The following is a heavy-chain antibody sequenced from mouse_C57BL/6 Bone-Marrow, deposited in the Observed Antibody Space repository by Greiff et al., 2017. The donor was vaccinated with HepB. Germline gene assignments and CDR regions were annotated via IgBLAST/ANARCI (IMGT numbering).Heavy chain of an antibody. CDR3: ARNRGYSDYYAMDY. CDR2: IWTGGGT. Sequence: VQGVESGPGLVAPSQCLSITCTVSGFSFTSYAISWVRQPPGKGLEWLGVIWTGGGTNYNSALKSRLSISKDNSTSQVFFKMNSLQTDDTARYYCARNRGYSDYYAMDYWGQGTSVTVSS. CDR1: GFSFTSYA. J-gene: IGHJ4*01. V-gene: IGHV2-9-1*01. D-gene: IGHD2-3*01.